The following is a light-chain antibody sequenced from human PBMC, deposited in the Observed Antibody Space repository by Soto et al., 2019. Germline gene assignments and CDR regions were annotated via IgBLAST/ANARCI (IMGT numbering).Light chain of an antibody. J-gene: IGLJ2*01. CDR3: SARDDSLSGMV. CDR1: SSNIGSNH. CDR2: RSD. Sequence: QSVLTQPPSTSGTPGQRVTISCSGSSSNIGSNHVYWYQQFPGMAPKLLMYRSDQRPTGVPDRFSGSKSGTSASLAISGLRSDDEADYYCSARDDSLSGMVFGGGTQLTVL. V-gene: IGLV1-47*01.